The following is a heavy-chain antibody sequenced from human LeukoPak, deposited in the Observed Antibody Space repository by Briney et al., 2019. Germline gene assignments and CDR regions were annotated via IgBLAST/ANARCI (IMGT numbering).Heavy chain of an antibody. CDR3: ARHRYSGSYYFDY. V-gene: IGHV1-69*13. Sequence: SVKVSCKASGGTFSSYAISWVRQAPGQGLEWMGGIIPIFGTANYAQKFQGRVTITADESTSTAYMELSSLRSEDTAVYYCARHRYSGSYYFDYWGPVTLVTVSS. CDR2: IIPIFGTA. J-gene: IGHJ4*02. CDR1: GGTFSSYA. D-gene: IGHD1-26*01.